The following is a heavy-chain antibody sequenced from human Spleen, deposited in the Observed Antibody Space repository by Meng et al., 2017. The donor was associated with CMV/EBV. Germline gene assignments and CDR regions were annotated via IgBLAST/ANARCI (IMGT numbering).Heavy chain of an antibody. V-gene: IGHV3-9*01. CDR1: GVTFNRNA. CDR2: ISWNSISI. D-gene: IGHD4-17*01. CDR3: AKDLSTVTSPYYYGMDV. Sequence: GGSLRLSCEVFGVTFNRNAMHWVRQAPGKGLEWVSGISWNSISIAYADSVKGRFTISRDNAKNSLFLQMNSLRAEDTALYYCAKDLSTVTSPYYYGMDVCGQGTTVTVSS. J-gene: IGHJ6*02.